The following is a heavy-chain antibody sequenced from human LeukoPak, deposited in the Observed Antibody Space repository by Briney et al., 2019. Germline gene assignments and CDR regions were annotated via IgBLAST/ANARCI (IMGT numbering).Heavy chain of an antibody. V-gene: IGHV4-39*01. CDR2: VAYNGNT. Sequence: KSSETLSLTCTVSGGSINTNYYIWGWIRQPPGKGLEWIGSVAYNGNTFHNPSLKSRLIISADTSKNQISLRLDSVTAADTAVYYCARHLGYQLRPYYYYGMDVWGQGTTVTVSS. J-gene: IGHJ6*02. D-gene: IGHD2-2*01. CDR1: GGSINTNYYI. CDR3: ARHLGYQLRPYYYYGMDV.